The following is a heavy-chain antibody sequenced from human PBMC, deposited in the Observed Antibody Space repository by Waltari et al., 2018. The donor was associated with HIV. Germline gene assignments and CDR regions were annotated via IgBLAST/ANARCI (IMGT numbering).Heavy chain of an antibody. D-gene: IGHD2-21*01. V-gene: IGHV1-46*04. CDR2: ITPTDRRT. J-gene: IGHJ3*01. CDR3: ARVRCGGGGCQWAFDV. CDR1: ADSLTSSY. Sequence: QVQPVQSGAEVLKPGPSVKIPCIPSADSLTSSYIHWVRQAPGQGLVWIGIITPTDRRTTFSQHLLGRISMTRDTPRSTVYMELQSVQPDATATYYCARVRCGGGGCQWAFDVWGQGTKVTVS.